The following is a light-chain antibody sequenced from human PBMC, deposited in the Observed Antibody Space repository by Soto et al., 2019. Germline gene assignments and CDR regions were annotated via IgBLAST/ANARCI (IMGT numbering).Light chain of an antibody. Sequence: DLQMTQSPSSLSASVRDGVTVTYRERLSISSYLNWYQQKPVKAPMLLIYAASILQSGVPSRFSCSGSWTDFNLTISSLQPEDYATYYCHQSYSPPYTFGQGTKLEI. CDR2: AAS. CDR3: HQSYSPPYT. CDR1: LSISSY. V-gene: IGKV1-39*01. J-gene: IGKJ2*01.